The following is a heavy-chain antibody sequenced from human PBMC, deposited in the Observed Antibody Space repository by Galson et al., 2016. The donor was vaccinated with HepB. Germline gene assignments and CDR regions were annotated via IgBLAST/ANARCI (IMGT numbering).Heavy chain of an antibody. J-gene: IGHJ4*02. CDR1: GYSFTGNW. CDR2: IYLGDSDT. D-gene: IGHD2-15*01. Sequence: QSGAEVKKPGESLKISCKASGYSFTGNWIGWVRQMPGKGLEFMGIIYLGDSDTRYSPSFQGQVTISADKSITTAYLQWSSLKASDTAMYYCTGSSAFIADGVYWGQGTLVTVSS. CDR3: TGSSAFIADGVY. V-gene: IGHV5-51*01.